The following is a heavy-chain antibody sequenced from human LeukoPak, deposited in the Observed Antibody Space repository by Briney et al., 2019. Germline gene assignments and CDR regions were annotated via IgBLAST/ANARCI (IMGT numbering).Heavy chain of an antibody. V-gene: IGHV3-21*01. Sequence: PGGSLRLSCAVSGFTFSSYSMNWVRQAPGKGLEWVSSISRSSSHKYYADSVKGRFTISRDNSKYTLYLQMNSLRAEDTAVYYCAKDSLRKTIVGTTTRGVNDYWGQGTLVTVSS. CDR1: GFTFSSYS. D-gene: IGHD1-26*01. CDR2: ISRSSSHK. J-gene: IGHJ4*02. CDR3: AKDSLRKTIVGTTTRGVNDY.